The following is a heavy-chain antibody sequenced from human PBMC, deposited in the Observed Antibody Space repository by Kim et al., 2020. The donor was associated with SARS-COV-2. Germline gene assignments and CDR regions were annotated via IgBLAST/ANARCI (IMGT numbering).Heavy chain of an antibody. CDR3: ARAPMVRGPFDY. D-gene: IGHD3-10*01. J-gene: IGHJ4*02. Sequence: YYNPSLKSGVTRSVDTSKNQFSLKLSSVTAADTAVYYCARAPMVRGPFDYWGQGTLVTVSS. V-gene: IGHV4-39*07.